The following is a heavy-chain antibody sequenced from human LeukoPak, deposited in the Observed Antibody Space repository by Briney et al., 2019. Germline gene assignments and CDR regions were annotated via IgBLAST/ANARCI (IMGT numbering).Heavy chain of an antibody. Sequence: GGSLRLSCAASVFTYSGCVKLWVRQAPGMGLEYVSSIDPNGEASYYANSVKGRFSISRDNSNNMLYLQMGSLTSADMGVYYCAAQRGRTRVYYPGGQGTLVTVAS. CDR2: IDPNGEAS. D-gene: IGHD3-10*01. V-gene: IGHV3-64*01. CDR3: AAQRGRTRVYYP. CDR1: VFTYSGCV. J-gene: IGHJ5*02.